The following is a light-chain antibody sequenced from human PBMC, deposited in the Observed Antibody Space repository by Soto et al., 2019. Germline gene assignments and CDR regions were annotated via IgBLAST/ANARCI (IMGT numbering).Light chain of an antibody. CDR2: GAS. J-gene: IGKJ5*01. CDR3: QQYDNSPIT. Sequence: EIVLTRSPGILSLSPGERASLSCGASQSISSSFLAWYQQKPGQAPRLLIYGASSRATGIPDRSSGTGSETDFTLTISRLEPEDFAVYYCQQYDNSPITFGQGTRLEIK. V-gene: IGKV3-20*01. CDR1: QSISSSF.